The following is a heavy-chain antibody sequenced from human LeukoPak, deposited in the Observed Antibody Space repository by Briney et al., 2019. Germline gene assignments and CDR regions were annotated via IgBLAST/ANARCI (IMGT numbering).Heavy chain of an antibody. CDR2: ISGSSSTI. Sequence: GGSLRLSCAASGFTFSSYSMNWVRQAPGKGLEWGSYISGSSSTIYYADSVKGRFTISRDNGKNTLYLQMNSLRAEDTAVYYCARDAYVDTAMVSWMGYYYYYGMDVWGQGTTVTVSS. CDR3: ARDAYVDTAMVSWMGYYYYYGMDV. J-gene: IGHJ6*02. D-gene: IGHD5-18*01. V-gene: IGHV3-48*01. CDR1: GFTFSSYS.